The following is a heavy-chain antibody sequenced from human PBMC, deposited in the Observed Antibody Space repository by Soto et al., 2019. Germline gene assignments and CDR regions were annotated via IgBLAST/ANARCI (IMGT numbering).Heavy chain of an antibody. V-gene: IGHV3-53*04. CDR2: IYSVGST. J-gene: IGHJ3*02. Sequence: GGSLRLSCAASGFTVSSNYMSWVRQAPGKGLEWVSVIYSVGSTYYADSVKGRFTISRHNSKNTLYLQMNSLRAEDTAVYYCARDTISGGPDAFDIWGQGTMVTVSS. CDR1: GFTVSSNY. CDR3: ARDTISGGPDAFDI. D-gene: IGHD3-10*01.